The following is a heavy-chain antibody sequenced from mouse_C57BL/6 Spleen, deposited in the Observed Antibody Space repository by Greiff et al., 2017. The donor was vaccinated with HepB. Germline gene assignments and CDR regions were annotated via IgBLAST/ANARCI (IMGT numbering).Heavy chain of an antibody. V-gene: IGHV5-12*01. D-gene: IGHD2-1*01. CDR2: ISNGGGST. CDR3: ARHRSYGNYFWYFDV. Sequence: EVKLMESGGGLVQPGGSLKLSCAASGFTFSDYYMYWVRQTPEKRLEWVAYISNGGGSTYYPDTVKGRFTISRDNAKNTLYLQMSRLKSEDTAMYYCARHRSYGNYFWYFDVWGTGTTVTVSS. CDR1: GFTFSDYY. J-gene: IGHJ1*03.